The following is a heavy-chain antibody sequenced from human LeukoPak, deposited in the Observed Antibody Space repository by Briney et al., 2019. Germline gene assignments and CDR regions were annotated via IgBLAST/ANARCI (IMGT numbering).Heavy chain of an antibody. Sequence: GGSLRLSCAASGFTFSDYYMSWIRQAPGKGLEWVSYISSSGSTIYYADSVKGRFTISRDNAKNSLYLQMNSLRAEDTAVYYCARDRLPDVLLWFGNYGMDVWGQGTTVTVSS. J-gene: IGHJ6*02. CDR2: ISSSGSTI. D-gene: IGHD3-10*01. CDR3: ARDRLPDVLLWFGNYGMDV. V-gene: IGHV3-11*04. CDR1: GFTFSDYY.